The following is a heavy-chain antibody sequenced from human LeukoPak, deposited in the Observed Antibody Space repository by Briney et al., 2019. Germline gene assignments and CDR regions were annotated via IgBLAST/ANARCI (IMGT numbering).Heavy chain of an antibody. V-gene: IGHV3-23*01. Sequence: PGGSLRLSCAASGFTFSSYAMSWVRQAPGKGLEWVSTISDSGGSTYYADSVKGRFTISRDNSKNTLYLQMSSLRAEDTAVYYCAKDIGFNLFLEYWGQGTLVAVSS. CDR1: GFTFSSYA. J-gene: IGHJ4*02. CDR2: ISDSGGST. CDR3: AKDIGFNLFLEY. D-gene: IGHD5-24*01.